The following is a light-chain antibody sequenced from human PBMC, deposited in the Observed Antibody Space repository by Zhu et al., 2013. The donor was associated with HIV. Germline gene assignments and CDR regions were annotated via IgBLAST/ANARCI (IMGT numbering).Light chain of an antibody. J-gene: IGLJ1*01. CDR2: EVD. CDR1: SSDIGRYNL. V-gene: IGLV2-23*02. CDR3: NSFGGSSTFEV. Sequence: QSVLTQPASVSGSPGQSITISCTGSSSDIGRYNLVSWYQQHPGKAPKLIVYEVDKWPSGVSHRFSGAKSGNAASLTIFGLQAEDEADYYCNSFGGSSTFEVFGTGTKVTVL.